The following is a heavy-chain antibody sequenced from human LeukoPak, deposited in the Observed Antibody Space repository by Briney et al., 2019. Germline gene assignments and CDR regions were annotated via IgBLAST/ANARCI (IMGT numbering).Heavy chain of an antibody. CDR2: INYSGST. Sequence: KASETLSLTCTVSGGSISSSSYYWGWIRQPPGKGLEWIGSINYSGSTYYNPSLKSRVTISVDTSKNQFSLKLSSVTAADTAVYYCARLAYYDYVWGSYRPFDYWGQGTLVTVSS. CDR1: GGSISSSSYY. D-gene: IGHD3-16*02. J-gene: IGHJ4*02. CDR3: ARLAYYDYVWGSYRPFDY. V-gene: IGHV4-39*01.